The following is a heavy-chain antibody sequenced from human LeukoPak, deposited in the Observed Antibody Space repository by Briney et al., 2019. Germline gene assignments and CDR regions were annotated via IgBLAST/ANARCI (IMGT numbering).Heavy chain of an antibody. V-gene: IGHV4-31*03. CDR2: IYYSGST. CDR3: AREADYDILGWFDP. J-gene: IGHJ5*02. Sequence: PSETLSLTCTVSGGSISSGSYYWYWIRQHPGKGLEWIGYIYYSGSTYYNPSLKSRVTISVDTSKNQFSLKLSSVTAADTAVYYCAREADYDILGWFDPWGQGTLVTVSS. CDR1: GGSISSGSYY. D-gene: IGHD3-9*01.